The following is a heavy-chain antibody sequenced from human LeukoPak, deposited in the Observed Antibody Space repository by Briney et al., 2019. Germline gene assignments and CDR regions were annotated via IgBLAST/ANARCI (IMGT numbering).Heavy chain of an antibody. J-gene: IGHJ4*02. CDR1: GYSFTTHW. CDR2: TYPADSDT. CDR3: ARPGQLGEYTPYYFDY. V-gene: IGHV5-51*01. D-gene: IGHD3-16*01. Sequence: GESLKISCKGSGYSFTTHWIGWVRQMPGKGLEWMGITYPADSDTRYSPSSQGQVTISADKSISTAYLQWSSLKASDTAMYFCARPGQLGEYTPYYFDYWGQGTLVTVSS.